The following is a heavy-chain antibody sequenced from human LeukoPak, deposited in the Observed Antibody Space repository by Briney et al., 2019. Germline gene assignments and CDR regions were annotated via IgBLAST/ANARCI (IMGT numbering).Heavy chain of an antibody. J-gene: IGHJ4*02. Sequence: GGSLRLSCAASEFSFNNFAMYWVRQAPGKGLEWVAVISYDGSNKYYADSVKGRFTITRDNSKNTLYLQMNSLRAEDTAVYYCAKDRSSSGSSSFDYWGQGTLVTVSS. D-gene: IGHD1-26*01. V-gene: IGHV3-30*04. CDR2: ISYDGSNK. CDR3: AKDRSSSGSSSFDY. CDR1: EFSFNNFA.